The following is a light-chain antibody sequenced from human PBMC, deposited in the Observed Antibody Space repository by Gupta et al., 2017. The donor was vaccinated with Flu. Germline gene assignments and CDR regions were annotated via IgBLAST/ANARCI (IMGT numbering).Light chain of an antibody. CDR3: SSYTSSNTLV. CDR2: EAR. J-gene: IGLJ1*01. CDR1: SSDVGGYNY. V-gene: IGLV2-14*01. Sequence: QSDLTQPASVSGSPGRSIIISCTGTSSDVGGYNYVSWYQQHPGKAPKLMIYEARNWPSGVSNRFSGSKSGNTASLTISGLQTEDEADYYCSSYTSSNTLVFGTGTKVTVL.